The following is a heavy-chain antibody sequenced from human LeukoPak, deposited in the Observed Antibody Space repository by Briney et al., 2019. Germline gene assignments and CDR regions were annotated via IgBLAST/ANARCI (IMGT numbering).Heavy chain of an antibody. D-gene: IGHD3-22*01. J-gene: IGHJ4*02. CDR1: GFTFSSYG. Sequence: PGGSLRLSCAASGFTFSSYGMHWVRQAPGKGLEWVAVISYDGSNKYYADSVKGRFTISRDNSKNTLYLQMNSLRAEDTAVYYCAKASLGTMIVVVSFDYWGQGTLVTVSS. CDR3: AKASLGTMIVVVSFDY. V-gene: IGHV3-30*18. CDR2: ISYDGSNK.